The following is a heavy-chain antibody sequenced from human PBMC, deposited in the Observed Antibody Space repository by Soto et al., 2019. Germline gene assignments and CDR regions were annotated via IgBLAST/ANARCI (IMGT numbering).Heavy chain of an antibody. J-gene: IGHJ4*02. CDR3: ARLVYGDFDY. Sequence: QVQLQQWGAGLLKPSETLSLTCAVYGGSFRDYYWSWIRQSPGKGLEWIGEINHRGSTTYNPSLKSRVTMSLDTSKNPVSLELMSVTPADTAVYYCARLVYGDFDYWGQGSLVTVSS. CDR2: INHRGST. D-gene: IGHD4-17*01. CDR1: GGSFRDYY. V-gene: IGHV4-34*02.